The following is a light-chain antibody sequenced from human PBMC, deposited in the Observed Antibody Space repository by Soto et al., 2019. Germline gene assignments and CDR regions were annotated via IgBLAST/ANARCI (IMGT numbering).Light chain of an antibody. CDR1: QSVSSSY. CDR2: GAS. Sequence: EIVLTQSPGTLSLSPGERATLSCRASQSVSSSYLAWYQQKPGQAPRLLIYGASSRATGIPDRFSSSGSGTDFTLTISRLEPEDFAVYYCQQYGSSLGITFGQGTRLEIK. V-gene: IGKV3-20*01. J-gene: IGKJ5*01. CDR3: QQYGSSLGIT.